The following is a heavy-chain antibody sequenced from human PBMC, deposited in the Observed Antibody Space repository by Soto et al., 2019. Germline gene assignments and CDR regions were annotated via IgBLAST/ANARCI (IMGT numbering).Heavy chain of an antibody. V-gene: IGHV3-30-3*01. J-gene: IGHJ1*01. D-gene: IGHD6-19*01. Sequence: GGSLRLSCAASGFTFSSYAMHWVRQAPGKGLEWVAVISYDGSNKYYADSVKGRFTISRDNSKNTLYLQMNSLRAEDTAVYYCASSGRGSGWYSEYFQHWGQGTLVTVSS. CDR3: ASSGRGSGWYSEYFQH. CDR1: GFTFSSYA. CDR2: ISYDGSNK.